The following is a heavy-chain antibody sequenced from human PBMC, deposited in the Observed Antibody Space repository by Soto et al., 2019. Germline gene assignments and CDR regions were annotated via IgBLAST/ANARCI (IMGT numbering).Heavy chain of an antibody. CDR3: ARAGLLHLGELSLYGGYYYYYMDV. V-gene: IGHV4-59*01. Sequence: PSETLSLTCTVSGGSISSYYWSWIRQPPGKGLEWIGYIYYSGSTNYNPSLKSRVTISVDTSKNQFSLKLSSVTDADTAVYYCARAGLLHLGELSLYGGYYYYYMDVWGKGTTVTVSS. CDR1: GGSISSYY. CDR2: IYYSGST. D-gene: IGHD3-16*02. J-gene: IGHJ6*03.